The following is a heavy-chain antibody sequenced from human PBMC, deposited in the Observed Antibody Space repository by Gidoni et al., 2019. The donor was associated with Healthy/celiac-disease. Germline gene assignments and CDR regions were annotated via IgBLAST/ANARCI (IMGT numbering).Heavy chain of an antibody. Sequence: EVQLVESGGGLVQPGGSLRLSCAASGFTFSSSWMSWVRQAPGKGLEWVANIKQDGSEKYYVDSVKGRFTISRDNAKNSLYLQMDSLRAEDTAVYYCAREPQYGDAFDYWGQGTLVTVSS. J-gene: IGHJ4*02. D-gene: IGHD4-17*01. V-gene: IGHV3-7*04. CDR2: IKQDGSEK. CDR3: AREPQYGDAFDY. CDR1: GFTFSSSW.